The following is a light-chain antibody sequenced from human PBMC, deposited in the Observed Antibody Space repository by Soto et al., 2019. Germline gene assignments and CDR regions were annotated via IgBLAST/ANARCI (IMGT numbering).Light chain of an antibody. J-gene: IGKJ1*01. CDR1: QSVNSSY. Sequence: EIVLTQSPGTLSLSAGERATVSCRASQSVNSSYLAWYHQKPGQPPRLLIYGASSRAAGITDRFSGSVSGTDFTLAISKLEPEDFAVYYCQQYGSSSWTFAQGNKLEIK. CDR3: QQYGSSSWT. V-gene: IGKV3-20*01. CDR2: GAS.